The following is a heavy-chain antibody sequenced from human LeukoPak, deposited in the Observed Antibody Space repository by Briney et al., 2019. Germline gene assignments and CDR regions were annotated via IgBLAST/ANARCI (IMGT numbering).Heavy chain of an antibody. CDR3: AKANYYDSIYYFDY. D-gene: IGHD3-22*01. CDR2: ISWNSGSI. V-gene: IGHV3-9*01. J-gene: IGHJ4*02. CDR1: GFTFDDYA. Sequence: GGSLRLSCAASGFTFDDYAMHWVRQAPGKGLEWVSGISWNSGSIGYADSVKGRFTISRDNAKNSLYLQMNSLRAEDTALYYCAKANYYDSIYYFDYWGQGTLVTVSS.